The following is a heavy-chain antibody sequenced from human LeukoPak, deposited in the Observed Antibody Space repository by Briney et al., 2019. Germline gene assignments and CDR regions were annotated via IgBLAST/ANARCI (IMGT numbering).Heavy chain of an antibody. V-gene: IGHV3-33*01. Sequence: QPGRSLRLSCAASGFTFSSYGMHWVRQAPGKGLEWVAVIWYDGSNKYYADSVKGRFTISRDNSKNTLYLQMNSLRAEDTAVYYCARSPYGGNSYFDYWGQGTLVTVSS. CDR2: IWYDGSNK. CDR3: ARSPYGGNSYFDY. D-gene: IGHD4-23*01. J-gene: IGHJ4*02. CDR1: GFTFSSYG.